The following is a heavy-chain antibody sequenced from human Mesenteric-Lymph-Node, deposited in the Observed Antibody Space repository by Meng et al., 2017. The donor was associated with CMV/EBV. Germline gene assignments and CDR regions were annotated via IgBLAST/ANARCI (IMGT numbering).Heavy chain of an antibody. Sequence: SLKISCAASGFTFDDYAMHWVRQAPGKGLEWVSGISWNSGSIGYAESVKGRFTISRDNAKNSLYLQMNSLRAEDTALYYCAKDISAGITMVRGVIYYYYYGMDVWGQGTTVTVSS. J-gene: IGHJ6*02. V-gene: IGHV3-9*01. CDR3: AKDISAGITMVRGVIYYYYYGMDV. D-gene: IGHD3-10*01. CDR2: ISWNSGSI. CDR1: GFTFDDYA.